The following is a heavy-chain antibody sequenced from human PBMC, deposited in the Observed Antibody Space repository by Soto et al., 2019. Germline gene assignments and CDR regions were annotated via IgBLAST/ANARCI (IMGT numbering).Heavy chain of an antibody. D-gene: IGHD6-13*01. CDR1: GYTFTSYY. J-gene: IGHJ4*02. Sequence: GASVKVSCKASGYTFTSYYMHWVRQAPGQGLEWMGIINPSGGSTSYAQKFQGRVTMTRDTSTSTVYMDLSSLRSEDTAMYYCTRDGTATAGYYFDYWGQGTLVTVPQ. V-gene: IGHV1-46*03. CDR3: TRDGTATAGYYFDY. CDR2: INPSGGST.